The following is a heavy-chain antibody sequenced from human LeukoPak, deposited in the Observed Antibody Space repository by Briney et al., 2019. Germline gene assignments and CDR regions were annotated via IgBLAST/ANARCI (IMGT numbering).Heavy chain of an antibody. CDR3: AKGSGSSSWYSEYFQH. CDR1: GYTFTGYY. J-gene: IGHJ1*01. CDR2: INPNSGGT. Sequence: ASVKVSCKASGYTFTGYYMHWVRQAPGQGREWMGWINPNSGGTNYAQKFQGRVTMTRDTSISTAYMELSSLRSEDTAVYYCAKGSGSSSWYSEYFQHWGQGTLVTVSS. V-gene: IGHV1-2*02. D-gene: IGHD6-13*01.